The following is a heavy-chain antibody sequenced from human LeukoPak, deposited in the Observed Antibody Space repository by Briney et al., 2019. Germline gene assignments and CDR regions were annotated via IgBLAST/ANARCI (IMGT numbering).Heavy chain of an antibody. Sequence: GGSLRLSCAASGFTFSSYWMHWVRQAPGKGLEWVAVISYDGSNKYYADSVKGRFTISRDNSKNTLYLQMNSLRAEDTAVYYCARGPIQLWIYYFDYWGQGTLVTVSS. CDR2: ISYDGSNK. CDR3: ARGPIQLWIYYFDY. CDR1: GFTFSSYW. V-gene: IGHV3-30-3*01. D-gene: IGHD5-18*01. J-gene: IGHJ4*02.